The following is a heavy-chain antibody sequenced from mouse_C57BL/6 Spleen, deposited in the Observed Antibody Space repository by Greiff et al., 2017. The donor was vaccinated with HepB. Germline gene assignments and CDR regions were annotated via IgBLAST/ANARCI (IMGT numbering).Heavy chain of an antibody. CDR1: GYSITSGYY. D-gene: IGHD2-1*01. J-gene: IGHJ4*01. CDR2: ISYDGSN. Sequence: EVQLQQSGPGLVKPSQSLSLTCSVTGYSITSGYYWNWIRQFPGNKLEWMGYISYDGSNNYNPSLKNRISITRDTSKNQFFLKLNSVTTEDTATYYCARDGNYGGYAMDYWGQGTSVTVSS. V-gene: IGHV3-6*01. CDR3: ARDGNYGGYAMDY.